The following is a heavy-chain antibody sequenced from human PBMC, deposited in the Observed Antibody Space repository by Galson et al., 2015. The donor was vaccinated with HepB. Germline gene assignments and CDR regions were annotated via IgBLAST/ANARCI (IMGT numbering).Heavy chain of an antibody. V-gene: IGHV3-48*02. J-gene: IGHJ4*02. D-gene: IGHD2-8*02. CDR2: ISSNSRTI. CDR1: GFTFSTYT. CDR3: ATGDYHETGGVDY. Sequence: SLRLSCAASGFTFSTYTMIWVRQAPGKGLEWVSYISSNSRTIHYADSVKGRVSISRDNVKNSLYLQMNSLRDEDTAVYYCATGDYHETGGVDYWGQGTLVTVSS.